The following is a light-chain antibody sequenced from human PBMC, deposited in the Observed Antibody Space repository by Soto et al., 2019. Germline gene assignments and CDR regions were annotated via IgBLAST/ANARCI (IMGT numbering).Light chain of an antibody. V-gene: IGKV1-39*01. J-gene: IGKJ2*01. CDR3: QQSYSTPRYT. CDR2: AAS. Sequence: DIQMTQSPSSLSASVGDRVTITCRASQSISSYLNWYQQKPGKAPKLLIYAASSLQSGVPSRFSGSGSGTDFTLTISSLHPDDFATYSCQQSYSTPRYTFGQGTKLEIK. CDR1: QSISSY.